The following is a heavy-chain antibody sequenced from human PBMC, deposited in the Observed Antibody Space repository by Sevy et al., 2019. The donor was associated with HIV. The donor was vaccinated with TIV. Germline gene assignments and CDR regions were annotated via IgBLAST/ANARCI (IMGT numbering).Heavy chain of an antibody. J-gene: IGHJ4*02. V-gene: IGHV3-15*01. CDR2: IKSKIDGETT. CDR1: GFTFSNAW. D-gene: IGHD3-22*01. CDR3: ATSPGYYDTTPFDY. Sequence: GGSLRLSCAVSGFTFSNAWMNWVRQAPGTGLQWVGLIKSKIDGETTDYVEPVKASFTISRDDSRNTLYLQMNSLKTEDPGVYYCATSPGYYDTTPFDYWGPGTLVTVSS.